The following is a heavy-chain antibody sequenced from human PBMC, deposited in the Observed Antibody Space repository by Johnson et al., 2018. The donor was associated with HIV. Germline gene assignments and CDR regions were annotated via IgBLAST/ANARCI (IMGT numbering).Heavy chain of an antibody. V-gene: IGHV3-30*04. CDR3: AKDRTAAGDAFDI. CDR1: GFTVSSYA. D-gene: IGHD6-13*01. J-gene: IGHJ3*02. CDR2: ISYDGSNK. Sequence: QVQLVESGGGLVQPGRSLRLSCAASGFTVSSYAMHWVRQAPGKGLEWVAVISYDGSNKYYADSVKGRFPISRDNSKNTLYLQMNSLRAEDTAVYYCAKDRTAAGDAFDIWGQGTMVTVSS.